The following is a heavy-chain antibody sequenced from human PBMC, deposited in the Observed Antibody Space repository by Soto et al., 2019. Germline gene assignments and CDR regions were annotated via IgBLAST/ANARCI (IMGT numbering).Heavy chain of an antibody. J-gene: IGHJ5*02. D-gene: IGHD3-3*01. CDR2: INHSGST. Sequence: QVQLQQWGAGLLKPSETVSLTCAVYGGSFIGYYGTWIRQPPGKGLEWLGEINHSGSTNYNPSLRSRVTISADSSENQFSLRLGSVTAADTAVYYCATLGHYEFWSGFRKGNWFDPWGQGTLVTVSS. CDR1: GGSFIGYY. CDR3: ATLGHYEFWSGFRKGNWFDP. V-gene: IGHV4-34*01.